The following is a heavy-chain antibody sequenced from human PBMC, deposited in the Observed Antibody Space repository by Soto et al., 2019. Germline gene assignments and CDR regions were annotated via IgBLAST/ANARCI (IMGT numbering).Heavy chain of an antibody. CDR3: ARGLKGFYGSDY. CDR2: IKYDATTT. Sequence: EVQLVESGGGLIQPGGSLRLSCAASEFTFSDYWMHWVRQAPGKGLVWVSRIKYDATTTNYADSVRGRFTLSRDNAKNTVYLQMDSLRADDTGVYYCARGLKGFYGSDYWGQGTLVTVSS. D-gene: IGHD3-10*01. V-gene: IGHV3-74*01. CDR1: EFTFSDYW. J-gene: IGHJ4*02.